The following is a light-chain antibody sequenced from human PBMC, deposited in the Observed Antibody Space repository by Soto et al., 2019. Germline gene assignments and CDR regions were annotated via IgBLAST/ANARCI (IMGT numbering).Light chain of an antibody. CDR2: ATN. CDR3: CSYAGSDTFT. CDR1: SSDVGKYNL. Sequence: QSALTQPASVSGSPGQSITISCAGSSSDVGKYNLVSWYQQHPGKAPKLMIYATNKRPSGVSNRFSGSKSGNTASLTISGLQAEGEADYHCCSYAGSDTFTFGGGTQLTVL. V-gene: IGLV2-23*02. J-gene: IGLJ2*01.